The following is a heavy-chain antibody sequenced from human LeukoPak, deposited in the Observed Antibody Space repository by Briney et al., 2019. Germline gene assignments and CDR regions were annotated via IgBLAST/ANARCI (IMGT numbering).Heavy chain of an antibody. D-gene: IGHD3-10*01. J-gene: IGHJ5*02. Sequence: GGSLRLSCAASGFTFSSYGMLWVRQAPGKGLEWVSVIWYAGSNMFYADSVKGRFTISRDNAKNSLFLQLNSPTAADTSVYLCATGRGYAGFGELYPWGQGTLVTVSS. CDR1: GFTFSSYG. V-gene: IGHV3-33*01. CDR2: IWYAGSNM. CDR3: ATGRGYAGFGELYP.